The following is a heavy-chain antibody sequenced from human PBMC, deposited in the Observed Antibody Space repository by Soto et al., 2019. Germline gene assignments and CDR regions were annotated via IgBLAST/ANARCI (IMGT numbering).Heavy chain of an antibody. CDR2: IIPILGIA. Sequence: QVQLVQSGAEVKKPGSSVKVSCKASGGTFSSYTISWVRQAPGQGLEWMGRIIPILGIANYAQKFQGRVTITADKSTSTAYMELGSLRSEDTAVYYCARDGGVGSEVVVPAAMPGYYYYMDVWGKGTTVTVSS. D-gene: IGHD2-2*01. CDR3: ARDGGVGSEVVVPAAMPGYYYYMDV. CDR1: GGTFSSYT. J-gene: IGHJ6*03. V-gene: IGHV1-69*08.